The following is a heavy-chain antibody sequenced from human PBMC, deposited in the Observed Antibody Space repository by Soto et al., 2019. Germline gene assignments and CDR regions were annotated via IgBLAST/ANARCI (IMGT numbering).Heavy chain of an antibody. Sequence: QVQLVQSGAEVKKPGASVKVSCKASGYTFTSYYMHWVRQAPGQGLEWMGIINPSGGSTSYAQKFQGRVTMTRDTPTSTVYMELSSLRSEDTAVYYCARVFGIDYYGSGVFDYWGQGTLVTVSS. D-gene: IGHD3-10*01. J-gene: IGHJ4*02. CDR2: INPSGGST. V-gene: IGHV1-46*01. CDR3: ARVFGIDYYGSGVFDY. CDR1: GYTFTSYY.